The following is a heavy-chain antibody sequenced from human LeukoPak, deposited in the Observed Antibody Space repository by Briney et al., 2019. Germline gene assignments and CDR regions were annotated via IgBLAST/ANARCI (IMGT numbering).Heavy chain of an antibody. D-gene: IGHD6-25*01. J-gene: IGHJ3*02. Sequence: PGGSLRLSCAASGFTVSSNYMSWVRQAPGKGLEWVSVIHSGGSTYYADSVKGRFTISRDNSKNTLYLQMNSLRAEGTAVYYCARENGGYGNAFDIWGQGTMVTVSS. V-gene: IGHV3-53*01. CDR1: GFTVSSNY. CDR3: ARENGGYGNAFDI. CDR2: IHSGGST.